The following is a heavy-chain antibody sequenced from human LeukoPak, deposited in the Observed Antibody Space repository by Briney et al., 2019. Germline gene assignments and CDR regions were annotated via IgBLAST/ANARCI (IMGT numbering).Heavy chain of an antibody. D-gene: IGHD6-13*01. CDR2: IYHSGST. CDR1: GGSISSGGYY. CDR3: ARDLPSAPGIAAAGIDY. J-gene: IGHJ4*02. Sequence: SETLSLTCTVSGGSISSGGYYWSWIRQPPGKGLEWIGYIYHSGSTYYNPSLKSRVTISVDTSKNQFSLKLSSVTAADTAVYYCARDLPSAPGIAAAGIDYWGQGTLVTVSS. V-gene: IGHV4-30-2*01.